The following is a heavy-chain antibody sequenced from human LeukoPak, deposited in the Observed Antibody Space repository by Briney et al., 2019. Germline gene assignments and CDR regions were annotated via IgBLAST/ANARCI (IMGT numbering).Heavy chain of an antibody. J-gene: IGHJ4*02. CDR2: ITHTGST. CDR3: ARMSPQRLGFLEWLFDY. V-gene: IGHV4-34*01. D-gene: IGHD3-3*01. Sequence: SETLSLTCAVHGGSFSGHYWSWIRQPSGKGLEWIGEITHTGSTNYNPSLMSRVTMSVDTSKNQFSLRLSSVTAADTAVYYCARMSPQRLGFLEWLFDYWGQGILVTVSS. CDR1: GGSFSGHY.